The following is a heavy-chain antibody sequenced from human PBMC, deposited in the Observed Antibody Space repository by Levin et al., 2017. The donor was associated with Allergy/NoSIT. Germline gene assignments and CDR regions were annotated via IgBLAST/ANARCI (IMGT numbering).Heavy chain of an antibody. CDR1: GYSFTSYW. CDR3: ARHALGHNGWFYFDF. D-gene: IGHD6-19*01. Sequence: GESLKISCKGSGYSFTSYWITWVRQMPGKGLEWMGRIDPRDSSTKYSPSFEGHVTISSEESLSTAYLHWNSLQASDSAMYYCARHALGHNGWFYFDFWAQGTLVTVSS. J-gene: IGHJ4*02. V-gene: IGHV5-10-1*01. CDR2: IDPRDSST.